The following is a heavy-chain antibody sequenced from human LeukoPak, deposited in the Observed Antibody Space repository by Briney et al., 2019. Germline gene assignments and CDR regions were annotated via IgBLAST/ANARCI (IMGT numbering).Heavy chain of an antibody. D-gene: IGHD3-10*01. V-gene: IGHV3-23*01. CDR1: GFTFSSYA. Sequence: PGGSLRLSCAASGFTFSSYAMSWVRQAPGKGLEWVSAISGSGGSTYYADSVKGRFTISRDNSKNTLYLQMNSLRAKDTAVYYCAKDLPSITMVRGVIDGYFDYWGQGTLVTVCS. CDR3: AKDLPSITMVRGVIDGYFDY. CDR2: ISGSGGST. J-gene: IGHJ4*02.